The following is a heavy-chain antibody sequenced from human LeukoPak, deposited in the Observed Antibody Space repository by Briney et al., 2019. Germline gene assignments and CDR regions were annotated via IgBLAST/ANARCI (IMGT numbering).Heavy chain of an antibody. CDR1: GFLVSSNY. D-gene: IGHD3-9*01. V-gene: IGHV3-53*01. Sequence: GGSLRLSCAASGFLVSSNYMSWVRQAPGKGLEWVSVICSGGSTYYADSVKGRFTVSRDNSKNTLYLQMNSLRAEDTAVYYCARGHYDVLTGFHYWGQGTLVTVSS. J-gene: IGHJ4*02. CDR2: ICSGGST. CDR3: ARGHYDVLTGFHY.